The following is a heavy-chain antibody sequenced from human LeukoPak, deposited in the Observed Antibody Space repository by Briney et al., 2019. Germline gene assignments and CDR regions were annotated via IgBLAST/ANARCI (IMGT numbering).Heavy chain of an antibody. Sequence: GSVNVSCTASGYTFTSYGIGGVRQAPGQGLEWVGWISAYDGNTNYAQNLQGRVTMTTDRSTSTAYMELSSLRYEDTAVYYCAKGSRPVSDLLTGKRYFDYWGQGTLVTVSS. J-gene: IGHJ4*02. CDR2: ISAYDGNT. V-gene: IGHV1-18*01. CDR1: GYTFTSYG. CDR3: AKGSRPVSDLLTGKRYFDY. D-gene: IGHD3-9*01.